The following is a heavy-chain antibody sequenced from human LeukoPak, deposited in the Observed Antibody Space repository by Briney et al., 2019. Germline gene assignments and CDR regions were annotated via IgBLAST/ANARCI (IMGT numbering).Heavy chain of an antibody. CDR1: GGSISSGDYY. CDR3: ARILWNYYYMDV. D-gene: IGHD3-3*01. J-gene: IGHJ6*03. V-gene: IGHV4-30-4*08. Sequence: SQTLSLTCTVSGGSISSGDYYWSWIRQPPGKGLEWIGYIYYSGSTYYNPSLKSRVTISVDTSKNQFSLKPSSVTAADTAVYYCARILWNYYYMDVWGKGTTVIVSS. CDR2: IYYSGST.